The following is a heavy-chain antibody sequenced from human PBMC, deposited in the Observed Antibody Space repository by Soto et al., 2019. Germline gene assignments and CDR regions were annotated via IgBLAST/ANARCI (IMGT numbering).Heavy chain of an antibody. J-gene: IGHJ6*02. CDR2: IYYSGST. D-gene: IGHD3-3*01. CDR3: ARDRSTYYDFWSGYWTRAPYYATHV. Sequence: WETLSLSCTVSGGSISRYYWSWIRQPPGKGLEWIGYIYYSGSTNYNPSLKSRVTISVDTSKNQFSLKLSSVTAADTAVYYCARDRSTYYDFWSGYWTRAPYYATHVWGPATTLSVSS. CDR1: GGSISRYY. V-gene: IGHV4-59*01.